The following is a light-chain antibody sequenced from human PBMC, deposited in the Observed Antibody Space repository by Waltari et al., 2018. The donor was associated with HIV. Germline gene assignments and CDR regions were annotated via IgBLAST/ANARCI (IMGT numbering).Light chain of an antibody. CDR3: GTWDTSLTSGYV. CDR1: SSNIGDNY. J-gene: IGLJ1*01. V-gene: IGLV1-51*02. Sequence: QSVLTQPPSVSAAPGQKVTISCSGSSSNIGDNYVSWYQQLPGTAPKLLIHENNQRPSGMPDRFSGSKSATSATLDITGLQTGDEADYYCGTWDTSLTSGYVFGTGTKVTVL. CDR2: ENN.